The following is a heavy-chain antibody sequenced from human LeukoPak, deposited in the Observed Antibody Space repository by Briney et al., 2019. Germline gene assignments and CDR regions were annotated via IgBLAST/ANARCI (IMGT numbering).Heavy chain of an antibody. CDR2: LWYDGTNN. CDR1: GFTVSSNY. CDR3: ARNREAYDSYDAFDI. J-gene: IGHJ3*02. V-gene: IGHV3-33*08. Sequence: GGSLRLSCAASGFTVSSNYMSWVRQAPGKGLEWVATLWYDGTNNYYADSVKGRLTISRDNSKNTLYLQMNTLRAEDTAIYYCARNREAYDSYDAFDIWGQGTMVTVSS. D-gene: IGHD3-3*01.